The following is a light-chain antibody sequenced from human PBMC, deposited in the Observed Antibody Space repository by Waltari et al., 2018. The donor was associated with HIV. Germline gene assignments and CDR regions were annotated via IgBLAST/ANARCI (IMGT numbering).Light chain of an antibody. J-gene: IGLJ3*02. Sequence: QSVLTQPPSVSGAPGQRVTISCSGSSSNIGAGYDLHWFQQLPGTAPKLLIYDNSNRPSGVPDRFSGSKSGTSASLAITGLQAEDEADYYCQSYDTSLSGFWVFGGGTKLTIL. CDR3: QSYDTSLSGFWV. CDR2: DNS. CDR1: SSNIGAGYD. V-gene: IGLV1-40*01.